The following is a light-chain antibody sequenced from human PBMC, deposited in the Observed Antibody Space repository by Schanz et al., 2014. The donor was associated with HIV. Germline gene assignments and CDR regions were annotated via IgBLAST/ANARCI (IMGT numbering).Light chain of an antibody. CDR1: QSVSSN. CDR3: QHYGGPYT. CDR2: AAS. J-gene: IGKJ2*01. Sequence: EIVMTQSPATLSVSPGERASLSCRASQSVSSNLAWYQQKFGQAPRLLIYAASTRATDIPARFSGSGSGTDFTLTISRLEPEDFAVYYCQHYGGPYTFGQGTKLEIK. V-gene: IGKV3-15*01.